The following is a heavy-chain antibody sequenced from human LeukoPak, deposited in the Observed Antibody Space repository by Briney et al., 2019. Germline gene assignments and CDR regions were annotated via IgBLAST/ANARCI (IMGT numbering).Heavy chain of an antibody. CDR1: GFTVSGNH. CDR3: ARAYSSSWYYFDF. CDR2: IYSGGST. J-gene: IGHJ4*02. V-gene: IGHV3-53*01. Sequence: GASLRLSCAASGFTVSGNHMSWVRQAPGKGLEWVSVIYSGGSTYYADSVKGRFTISRDNAKNSLYLQMNSLRAEDTALYYCARAYSSSWYYFDFWGQGTLVTVSS. D-gene: IGHD6-13*01.